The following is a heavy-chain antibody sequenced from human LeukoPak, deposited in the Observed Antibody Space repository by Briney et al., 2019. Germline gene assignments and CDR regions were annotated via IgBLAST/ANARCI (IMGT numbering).Heavy chain of an antibody. V-gene: IGHV1-2*02. Sequence: ASVKVSCKASGYTFIDYYMHWVRQAPGQGLEWMGWINPNSGSTNYAQKFQGRVTMTRDTSISTAYMELSRLRSDDTAVYYCARDGAFDIWGQGTMVTVSS. CDR2: INPNSGST. CDR1: GYTFIDYY. J-gene: IGHJ3*02. CDR3: ARDGAFDI.